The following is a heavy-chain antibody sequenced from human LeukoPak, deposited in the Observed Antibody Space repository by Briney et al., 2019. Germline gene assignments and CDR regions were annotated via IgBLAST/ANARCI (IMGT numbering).Heavy chain of an antibody. V-gene: IGHV3-30*03. J-gene: IGHJ4*02. CDR2: ISYDGRNK. CDR1: GFTFSGFA. Sequence: PGRPLRLSCTASGFTFSGFAFHWVRQAPGGGLEWVAPISYDGRNKYFGDSVKGRFTISRDNANNTMYLQMNSLRGDDTARYYCARDSGGNLFDLWGQGTPVAVSS. CDR3: ARDSGGNLFDL. D-gene: IGHD2-15*01.